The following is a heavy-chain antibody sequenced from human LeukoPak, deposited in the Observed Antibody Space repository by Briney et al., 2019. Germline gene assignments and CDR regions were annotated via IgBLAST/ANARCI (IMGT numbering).Heavy chain of an antibody. CDR2: ISGSGGST. CDR3: ARTSGQYDFLSPYRGWFDP. D-gene: IGHD3-3*01. J-gene: IGHJ5*02. CDR1: GFTFNNYA. Sequence: GGSLRLSCAASGFTFNNYAMSWVRQAPGQGLEWVSAISGSGGSTYHADSVKGRFTISRDNSKNTLYLQMNSLRAEDTAVYYCARTSGQYDFLSPYRGWFDPWGQGTLVTVSS. V-gene: IGHV3-23*01.